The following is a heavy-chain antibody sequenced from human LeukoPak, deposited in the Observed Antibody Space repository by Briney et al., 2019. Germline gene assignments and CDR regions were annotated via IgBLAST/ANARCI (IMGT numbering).Heavy chain of an antibody. J-gene: IGHJ4*02. CDR3: ARDGIAAAGHFDY. D-gene: IGHD6-13*01. Sequence: SVYASCKASGYSFTGYYMHSVRQAPAHGPKSMGWINPNSGGTNYAQKFQGWVTMTRDTSISTAYMELSRLRSDDTAVYYCARDGIAAAGHFDYWGQGTLVTVSS. CDR1: GYSFTGYY. CDR2: INPNSGGT. V-gene: IGHV1-2*04.